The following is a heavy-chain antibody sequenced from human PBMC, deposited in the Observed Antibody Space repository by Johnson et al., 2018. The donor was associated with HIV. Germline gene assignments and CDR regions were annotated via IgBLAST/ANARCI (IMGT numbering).Heavy chain of an antibody. Sequence: QVQLVESGGGVVQPGRSLRLSCAASGFTFSSYAMHWVRQAPGKGLEWVAVISYDGSNKYYADSVKGRFTISRDNSKNTLYLQMNSLRAEDTAVYYCARGGSSTSLDAFDICGQGTMVTVSS. J-gene: IGHJ3*02. CDR1: GFTFSSYA. CDR3: ARGGSSTSLDAFDI. V-gene: IGHV3-30-3*01. D-gene: IGHD2-2*01. CDR2: ISYDGSNK.